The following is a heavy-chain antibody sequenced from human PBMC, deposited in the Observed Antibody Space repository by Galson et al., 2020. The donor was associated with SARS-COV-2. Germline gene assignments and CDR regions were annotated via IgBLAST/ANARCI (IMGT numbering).Heavy chain of an antibody. Sequence: GGSLRLSCAASGFTFSNYAMHWVRQAPGKGLEWVTVISYDGSNKYYADSMKGRFTISRDNSKNTLYLQMNSLRTEDTAVYYCARGGEESSSWYEGYFDYWGQGTLVTVSS. CDR1: GFTFSNYA. V-gene: IGHV3-30-3*01. J-gene: IGHJ4*02. D-gene: IGHD6-13*01. CDR2: ISYDGSNK. CDR3: ARGGEESSSWYEGYFDY.